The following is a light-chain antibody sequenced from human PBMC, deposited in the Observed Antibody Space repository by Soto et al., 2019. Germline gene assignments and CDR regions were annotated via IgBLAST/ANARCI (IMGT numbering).Light chain of an antibody. CDR1: QSVTSNY. CDR3: QLYGSLPTT. V-gene: IGKV3-20*01. Sequence: EIVLTQSPGTLSLSPGEGATLSCRASQSVTSNYLAWYQQKPGQTPRLLIYGASSRATGIPDRFSGSGSGTDFTLTISRLEPEDFAVYYCQLYGSLPTTFGQGTKLEIK. CDR2: GAS. J-gene: IGKJ2*01.